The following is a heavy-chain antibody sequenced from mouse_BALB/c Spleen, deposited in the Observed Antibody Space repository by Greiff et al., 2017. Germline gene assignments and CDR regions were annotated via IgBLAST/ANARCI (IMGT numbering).Heavy chain of an antibody. V-gene: IGHV5-6*01. Sequence: EVKLVESGGDLVKPGGSLKLSCAASGFTFSSYGMSWVRQTPDKRLEWVATISSGGSYTYYPDSVKGRFTISRDNAKNTLYLQMSSLKSEDTAMYYCAREGTTATGAGAMDYWGQGTSVTVSS. CDR2: ISSGGSYT. CDR3: AREGTTATGAGAMDY. J-gene: IGHJ4*01. D-gene: IGHD1-2*01. CDR1: GFTFSSYG.